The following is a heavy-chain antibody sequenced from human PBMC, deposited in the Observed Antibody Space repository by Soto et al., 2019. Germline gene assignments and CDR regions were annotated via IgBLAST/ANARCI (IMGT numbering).Heavy chain of an antibody. Sequence: GSLRLSCAASGFTFSSYAMSWVRQAPGKGLEWVSAISGSGGSTYYADSVKGRFTISRDNSKNTLYLQMNSLRAEDTAVFYFEKNHDKLGSGSFSAFRGQGTLVTVPP. CDR2: ISGSGGST. J-gene: IGHJ4*02. CDR3: EKNHDKLGSGSFSAF. CDR1: GFTFSSYA. D-gene: IGHD3-10*02. V-gene: IGHV3-23*01.